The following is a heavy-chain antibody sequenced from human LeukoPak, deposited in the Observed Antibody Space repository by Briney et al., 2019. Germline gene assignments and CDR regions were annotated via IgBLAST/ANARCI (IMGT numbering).Heavy chain of an antibody. Sequence: GGSLRLSCAASGFTFSSYEMNWVRQAPGKGLVWVSRISSDGSSTTYADSVKGRFTISRDNAKNTLYLQMNSLRAEDTAVYYCTRSTSCSGGSCYSSPWFDPWGQGTLVTVSS. J-gene: IGHJ5*02. CDR3: TRSTSCSGGSCYSSPWFDP. V-gene: IGHV3-74*01. D-gene: IGHD2-15*01. CDR2: ISSDGSST. CDR1: GFTFSSYE.